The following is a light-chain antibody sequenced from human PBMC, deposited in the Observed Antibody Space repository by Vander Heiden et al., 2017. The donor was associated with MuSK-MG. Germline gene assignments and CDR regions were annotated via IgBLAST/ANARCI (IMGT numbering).Light chain of an antibody. CDR1: SSNIGTNN. CDR2: TNS. CDR3: AVWDNSLSAWV. V-gene: IGLV1-47*02. Sequence: QSVLTQPPSASGTPGQTATSSCSGSSSNIGTNNVQWCQQLPGTAPKLLIHTNSQRPSGVPDRISGSKSGTSASLAISGLRSEDEADYYCAVWDNSLSAWVLGGGTKVTVL. J-gene: IGLJ3*02.